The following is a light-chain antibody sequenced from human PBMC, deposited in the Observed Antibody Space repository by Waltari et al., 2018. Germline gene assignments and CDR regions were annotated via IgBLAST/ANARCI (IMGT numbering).Light chain of an antibody. Sequence: DIVMTQSHSTLSVSLGERATINCQPSQNLLSSSNNRNFLAWFQQRPGQSPKLLIYWASTRQSGVPDRFSGSESETNFTLTINSLQPEDVAVYYCQQFYSIPYTFGQGTKLEIK. CDR1: QNLLSSSNNRNF. V-gene: IGKV4-1*01. CDR2: WAS. J-gene: IGKJ2*01. CDR3: QQFYSIPYT.